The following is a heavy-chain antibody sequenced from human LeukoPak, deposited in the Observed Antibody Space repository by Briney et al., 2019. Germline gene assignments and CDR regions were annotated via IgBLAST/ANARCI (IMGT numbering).Heavy chain of an antibody. Sequence: GESLKISCKGSGYSFTDYWIGWVRQMPGKGLEWMEILYPGDSDTRYSPSFQGQVTISADKSISTAYLQWSSLKASDTAMYYCATSRRSSGSRYYFDYWGQGTLVTVSS. CDR3: ATSRRSSGSRYYFDY. CDR1: GYSFTDYW. CDR2: LYPGDSDT. J-gene: IGHJ4*02. V-gene: IGHV5-51*01. D-gene: IGHD3-22*01.